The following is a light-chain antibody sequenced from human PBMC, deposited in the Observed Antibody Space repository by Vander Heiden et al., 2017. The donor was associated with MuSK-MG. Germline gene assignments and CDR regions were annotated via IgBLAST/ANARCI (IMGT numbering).Light chain of an antibody. Sequence: QSDLTQPASVSGSPGQSITIACTGTSSDVGGYNYVSWYQQHPGKAPKLMIYDVSNRPSGVSNRFSGSKSGNTASLTISGLQAEDEADDYCSSYTSSSTLVVFGGGTNLTVL. CDR3: SSYTSSSTLVV. J-gene: IGLJ2*01. CDR2: DVS. V-gene: IGLV2-14*01. CDR1: SSDVGGYNY.